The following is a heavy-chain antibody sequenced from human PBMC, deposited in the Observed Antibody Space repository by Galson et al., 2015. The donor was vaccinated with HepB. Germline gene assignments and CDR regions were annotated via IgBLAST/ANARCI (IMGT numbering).Heavy chain of an antibody. D-gene: IGHD2-2*01. CDR2: IRSKANYYAT. V-gene: IGHV3-73*01. Sequence: SLRLSCAASGFIFSGSAIDWDRQASGKGPEWVGRIRSKANYYATLYVPSLKGRFTISRDDSKNMAYLHMRSLKTEDTAVYYCIRLGDLSGYSSRWGQGTLVTVSS. CDR3: IRLGDLSGYSSR. CDR1: GFIFSGSA. J-gene: IGHJ4*02.